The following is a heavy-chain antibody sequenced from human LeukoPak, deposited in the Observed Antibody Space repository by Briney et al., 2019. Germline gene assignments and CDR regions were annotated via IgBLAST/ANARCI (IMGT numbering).Heavy chain of an antibody. CDR2: ISSDANIK. CDR3: AKDRGSGWSFDY. Sequence: GGSLRLSCAASGFTLRSCATHWVRQAPGKGLEWVAVISSDANIKHYADSVKGRFTISRDNSKNTLYLQMNSLRAEDTAVYYCAKDRGSGWSFDYWGQGTLVTVSS. J-gene: IGHJ4*02. D-gene: IGHD6-25*01. CDR1: GFTLRSCA. V-gene: IGHV3-30*18.